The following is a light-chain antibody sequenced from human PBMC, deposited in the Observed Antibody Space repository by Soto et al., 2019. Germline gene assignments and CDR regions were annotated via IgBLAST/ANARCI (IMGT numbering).Light chain of an antibody. V-gene: IGLV2-14*03. CDR3: SSFTTISTPLYV. CDR2: EVS. Sequence: QSVLTQPPSASGSPGQSVTISCTGTSSDVGGYDYVSWYQQHPGRAPRLIIFEVSHRPSGVSNRFSGSKSGNTASLTISGLQAEDEADYYCSSFTTISTPLYVFGTGTKVTVL. CDR1: SSDVGGYDY. J-gene: IGLJ1*01.